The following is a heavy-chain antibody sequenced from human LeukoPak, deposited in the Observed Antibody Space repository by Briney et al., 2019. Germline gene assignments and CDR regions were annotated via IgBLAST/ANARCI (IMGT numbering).Heavy chain of an antibody. D-gene: IGHD6-19*01. CDR1: GGSISSYY. CDR3: ARDLGIAVAGNYYYYGMDV. Sequence: SETLSLTCTVSGGSISSYYWSWIRQSPGKGLEWIGYIYYSGSTNYNPSLKSRVAISVDTSKNQFSLKLSSVTAADTAVYYCARDLGIAVAGNYYYYGMDVWGKGTTVTVSS. J-gene: IGHJ6*04. V-gene: IGHV4-59*01. CDR2: IYYSGST.